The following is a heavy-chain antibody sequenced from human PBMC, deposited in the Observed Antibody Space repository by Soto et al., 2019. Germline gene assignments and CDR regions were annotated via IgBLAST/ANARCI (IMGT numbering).Heavy chain of an antibody. CDR2: MNPGSGDT. CDR1: GYSFTNND. J-gene: IGHJ5*02. D-gene: IGHD3-16*01. CDR3: ARMATFGSLNWFDP. V-gene: IGHV1-8*01. Sequence: SVKVSCKASGYSFTNNDVTWVRQATGQGLEWMGWMNPGSGDTGYAQKFQGRVTMTRDISIATAYMELSSLRSDDTAIYYCARMATFGSLNWFDPWGQGTLVTVS.